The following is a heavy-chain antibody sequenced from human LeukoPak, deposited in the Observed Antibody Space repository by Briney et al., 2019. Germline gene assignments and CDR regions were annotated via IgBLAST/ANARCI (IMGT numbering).Heavy chain of an antibody. CDR3: AKDRRIAAAYLFDY. Sequence: GGSLRLSCAASGFTFNIYAMSWVRQAPGKGLEWVAGISGSGGSTGYADSVKGRFTISRDNSKNTLYLHMNSLRTEDTAVYYCAKDRRIAAAYLFDYWGQGTLVSVSS. CDR2: ISGSGGST. V-gene: IGHV3-23*01. CDR1: GFTFNIYA. D-gene: IGHD6-13*01. J-gene: IGHJ4*02.